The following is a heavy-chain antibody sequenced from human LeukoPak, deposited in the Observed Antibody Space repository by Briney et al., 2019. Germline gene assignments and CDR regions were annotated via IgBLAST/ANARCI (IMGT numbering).Heavy chain of an antibody. J-gene: IGHJ4*02. CDR1: GFTFSSYS. CDR2: ISSSSSYI. CDR3: ARGPVGATN. V-gene: IGHV3-21*01. D-gene: IGHD1-26*01. Sequence: GGSLRLSCAASGFTFSSYSMNWVRQAPGKGLEWVSSISSSSSYIYYAGSVKGRFTISRDNAKNSLYLQMNSLRAEDTAVYYCARGPVGATNWGQGTLATVSS.